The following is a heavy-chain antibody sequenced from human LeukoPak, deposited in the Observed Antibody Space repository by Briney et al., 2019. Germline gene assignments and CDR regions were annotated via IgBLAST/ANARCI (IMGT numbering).Heavy chain of an antibody. V-gene: IGHV4-4*07. D-gene: IGHD6-13*01. CDR3: AREDSSSWYRWFDP. Sequence: PSETLSLTCTVSSGSIISYYWSWIRQPPGKGLEWIGRIYTSGSTNYNPSLKSRVTISVDTSKNHFSLKLTSVTAADTAVYYCAREDSSSWYRWFDPWGQGTLVTVSS. CDR2: IYTSGST. J-gene: IGHJ5*02. CDR1: SGSIISYY.